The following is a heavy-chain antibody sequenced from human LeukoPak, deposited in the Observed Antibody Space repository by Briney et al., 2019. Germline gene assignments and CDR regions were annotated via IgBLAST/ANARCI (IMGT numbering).Heavy chain of an antibody. Sequence: SETLSLTCTVSGGSISSGSYYWSWIRQPAGRGLEWLGRIYTSGSTNYNPSLKSRVTISVDTSKNQFSLKLSSVTAADTAVYYCASSSSWYGSMDVWGKGTTVTSSS. J-gene: IGHJ6*03. CDR1: GGSISSGSYY. CDR3: ASSSSWYGSMDV. CDR2: IYTSGST. D-gene: IGHD6-13*01. V-gene: IGHV4-61*02.